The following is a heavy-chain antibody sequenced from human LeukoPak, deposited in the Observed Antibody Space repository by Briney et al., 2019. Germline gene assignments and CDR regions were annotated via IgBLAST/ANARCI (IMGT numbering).Heavy chain of an antibody. Sequence: GGSLRLSCAASGFTFSSYAMSWVRQAPGKGLEWVSAISGSGGSTYYADSVKGRFTISRDNSKNTLYLQMNGLRAEDTAVYYCAKKSVAGTMSAEFDYWGQGTLVTVSS. CDR1: GFTFSSYA. CDR2: ISGSGGST. D-gene: IGHD6-19*01. CDR3: AKKSVAGTMSAEFDY. V-gene: IGHV3-23*01. J-gene: IGHJ4*02.